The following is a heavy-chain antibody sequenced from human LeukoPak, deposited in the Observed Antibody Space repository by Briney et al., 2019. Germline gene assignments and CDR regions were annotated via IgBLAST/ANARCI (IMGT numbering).Heavy chain of an antibody. D-gene: IGHD3-22*01. CDR1: GYTSTGYY. Sequence: GASVKVSCKASGYTSTGYYMHWVRQAPGQGLEWMGRINPNSGGTNYAQKFQGRVTMTRDTSISTAYMELSRLRSDDTAVYYCARGVPDSSGLTFDYWGQGTLVTVSS. CDR2: INPNSGGT. V-gene: IGHV1-2*06. CDR3: ARGVPDSSGLTFDY. J-gene: IGHJ4*02.